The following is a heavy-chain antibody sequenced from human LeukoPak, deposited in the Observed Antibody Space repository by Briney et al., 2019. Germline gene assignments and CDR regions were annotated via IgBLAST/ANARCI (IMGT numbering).Heavy chain of an antibody. Sequence: GESLKISCKGSGFRFTNYWINWVRQMPGKGLEWMGRIDPRDSDTNYSPSFQGHVAISTDKSITTAYLQWSSLKASDTAMYYCARSYYDTSAYSSIYFDSWGQGTPVTVSS. CDR1: GFRFTNYW. V-gene: IGHV5-10-1*01. J-gene: IGHJ4*02. CDR2: IDPRDSDT. D-gene: IGHD3-22*01. CDR3: ARSYYDTSAYSSIYFDS.